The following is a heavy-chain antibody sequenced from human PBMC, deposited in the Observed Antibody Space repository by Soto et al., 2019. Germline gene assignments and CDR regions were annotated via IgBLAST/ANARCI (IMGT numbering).Heavy chain of an antibody. D-gene: IGHD3-3*01. V-gene: IGHV1-69*13. CDR2: IIPIFGTA. CDR1: GGTFSSYA. J-gene: IGHJ6*02. Sequence: SVKVSCKASGGTFSSYAISWVRQAPGQGLEWMGGIIPIFGTANYAQKFQGRVTITADESTSTAYMELSSLRSEDTAVYYCARCITIFGVEGAYYYYYGMDVWGQGTTVTVSS. CDR3: ARCITIFGVEGAYYYYYGMDV.